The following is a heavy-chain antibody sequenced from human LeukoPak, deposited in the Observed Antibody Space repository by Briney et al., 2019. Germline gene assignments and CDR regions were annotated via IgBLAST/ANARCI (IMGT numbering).Heavy chain of an antibody. D-gene: IGHD2-21*02. V-gene: IGHV4-39*01. J-gene: IGHJ4*02. CDR3: AGLVVGTATVDY. CDR2: IFYSGST. CDR1: GGSISSGNYC. Sequence: SETLCLTCTVSGGSISSGNYCGGWVRQPRGEWLGWIVYIFYSGSTHYNPSLKSRVTISVDTSKNQFSLKLTSVTAADTAVYHCAGLVVGTATVDYWGQGTLVTVSS.